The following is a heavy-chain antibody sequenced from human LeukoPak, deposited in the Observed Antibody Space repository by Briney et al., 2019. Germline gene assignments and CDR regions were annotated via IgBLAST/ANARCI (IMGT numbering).Heavy chain of an antibody. Sequence: GGSLRLSCAASGFTFDDYAMHWVRQAPGKGLEWVAFIRYDGSNKYYADSVKGRFTISRDNSKNTLYLQMNSLRAEDTAVYYCARDQTVYSSGWYEDWFDPWGQGTLVTVSS. V-gene: IGHV3-30*02. J-gene: IGHJ5*02. CDR1: GFTFDDYA. CDR3: ARDQTVYSSGWYEDWFDP. D-gene: IGHD6-19*01. CDR2: IRYDGSNK.